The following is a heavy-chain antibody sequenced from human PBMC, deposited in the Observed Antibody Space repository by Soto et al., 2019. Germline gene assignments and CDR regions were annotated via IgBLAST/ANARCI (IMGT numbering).Heavy chain of an antibody. J-gene: IGHJ6*02. CDR1: GGTFSSYA. D-gene: IGHD1-26*01. V-gene: IGHV1-69*01. CDR2: IIPIFGTA. Sequence: QVQLVQSGAEVKKPGSSVKVSCKASGGTFSSYAISWVRQAPGQGLEWKGGIIPIFGTANYAQKFQGRVTITADESTSTAYMELSSLRSEDTAVYYCARGRYSGSYHYYGMDVWGQGTTVTVSS. CDR3: ARGRYSGSYHYYGMDV.